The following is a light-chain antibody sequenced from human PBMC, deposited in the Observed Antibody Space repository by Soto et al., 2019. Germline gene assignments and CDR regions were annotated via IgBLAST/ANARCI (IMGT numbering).Light chain of an antibody. CDR3: QQRGNRPPWT. Sequence: EIVMTQSPATLSLSPGERATLSCRASQSVGKYLVWYQQKPGQAPRLLIYDASNRATGIPARFSGSGSGTDFTLTISSLEPEDFAVYYCQQRGNRPPWTFGQGTKVDNK. J-gene: IGKJ1*01. CDR2: DAS. V-gene: IGKV3-11*01. CDR1: QSVGKY.